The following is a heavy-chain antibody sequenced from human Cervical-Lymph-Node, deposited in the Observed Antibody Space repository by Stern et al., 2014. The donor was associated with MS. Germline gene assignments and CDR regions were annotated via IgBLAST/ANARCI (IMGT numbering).Heavy chain of an antibody. D-gene: IGHD4-23*01. CDR1: GFTFTTYS. CDR2: INIRGTYI. J-gene: IGHJ3*01. V-gene: IGHV3-21*02. CDR3: ARDDYGGAFDL. Sequence: EVQLVESGGGLVKPGGSLRLSCAASGFTFTTYSMHWVRQAPGKGLEWVSSINIRGTYIHYADSVRGRFTISRDNSKNSLYLHMNSLRAGDTAVYFCARDDYGGAFDLWGQGTMVTVSS.